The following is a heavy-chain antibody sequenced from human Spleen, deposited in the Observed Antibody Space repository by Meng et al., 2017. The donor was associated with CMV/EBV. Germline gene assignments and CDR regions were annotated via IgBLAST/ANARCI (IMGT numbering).Heavy chain of an antibody. CDR2: ISSSSSYI. CDR1: GFTFSSYS. CDR3: ASIPDGYNVYYYYGMDV. J-gene: IGHJ6*02. D-gene: IGHD5-24*01. V-gene: IGHV3-21*01. Sequence: GESLKISCAASGFTFSSYSMNWVRQAPGKGLEWVSSISSSSSYIYYADSVKGRFTISRDNAKNSLYLQMNSLRAEDTAVYYCASIPDGYNVYYYYGMDVWGQGTTVTVSS.